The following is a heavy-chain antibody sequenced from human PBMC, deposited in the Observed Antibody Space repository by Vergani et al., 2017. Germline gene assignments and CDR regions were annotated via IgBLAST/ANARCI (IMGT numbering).Heavy chain of an antibody. D-gene: IGHD3-22*01. CDR1: GFTFSSYS. J-gene: IGHJ3*01. V-gene: IGHV3-21*01. Sequence: EVQLVESGGGLVKPGGSLRLSCAASGFTFSSYSMNWVRQAPGKGLEWVSSISSSSSYIYYADSVKGRFTISRDNAKNSLYLQMNSLRDEDTAVYYCAREFPRKNYYDSSGYQDWGQGTMVTVSS. CDR2: ISSSSSYI. CDR3: AREFPRKNYYDSSGYQD.